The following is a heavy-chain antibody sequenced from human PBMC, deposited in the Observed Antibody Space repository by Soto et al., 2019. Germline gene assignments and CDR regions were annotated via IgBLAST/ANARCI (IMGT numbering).Heavy chain of an antibody. CDR2: ISDNDETI. V-gene: IGHV3-48*03. CDR3: ARGAREGYYFDY. Sequence: SLRLSCAASGFTFSSYEMNWVRQAPGKGLEWVSYISDNDETIYYADSVEGRFTISRDTMKNSLFLQMSSLRAEDTAVYYCARGAREGYYFDYWGQGTLVTVSS. CDR1: GFTFSSYE. D-gene: IGHD3-22*01. J-gene: IGHJ4*02.